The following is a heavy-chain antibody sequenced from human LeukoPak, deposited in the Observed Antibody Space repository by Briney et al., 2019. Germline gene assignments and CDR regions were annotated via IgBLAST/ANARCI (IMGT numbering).Heavy chain of an antibody. CDR1: GFTFSSNW. CDR3: ATRRCSIAACRASSYRCFDF. J-gene: IGHJ6*04. D-gene: IGHD2-2*01. V-gene: IGHV3-7*01. CDR2: INEDGGGK. Sequence: GGSLRLSCTASGFTFSSNWMTWVRQAPGKGLEWVANINEDGGGKYYVESVKGRFTISRDNARNSVRLELSNLRAEDTAVYYCATRRCSIAACRASSYRCFDFWGKGTTVIVSS.